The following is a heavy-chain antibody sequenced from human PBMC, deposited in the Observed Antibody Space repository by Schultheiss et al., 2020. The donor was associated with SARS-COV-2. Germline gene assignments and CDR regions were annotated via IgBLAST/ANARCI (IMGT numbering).Heavy chain of an antibody. CDR3: ARDPEWLDYFDY. D-gene: IGHD6-19*01. J-gene: IGHJ4*02. CDR1: GFTFSNAW. V-gene: IGHV3-30-3*01. CDR2: ISYDGSNK. Sequence: GGSLRLSCAASGFTFSNAWMSWVRQAPGKGLEWVAVISYDGSNKYYADSVKGRFTISRDNSKNTLYLQMNSLRAEDTAVYYCARDPEWLDYFDYWGQGTLVTVSS.